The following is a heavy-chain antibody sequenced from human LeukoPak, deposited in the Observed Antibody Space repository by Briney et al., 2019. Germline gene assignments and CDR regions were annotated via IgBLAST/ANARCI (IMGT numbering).Heavy chain of an antibody. Sequence: SETLSLTCTVSGDSISSGDYYWSWIRQPAGKGLEWIGRISSSGSTNYNPSLKSRVTISVDTSKKQFSLKLSSVTAADTAVYYCAREKIGYYDGSGRGWFDPWGQGTLVTVSS. CDR1: GDSISSGDYY. CDR2: ISSSGST. V-gene: IGHV4-61*02. D-gene: IGHD3-22*01. CDR3: AREKIGYYDGSGRGWFDP. J-gene: IGHJ5*02.